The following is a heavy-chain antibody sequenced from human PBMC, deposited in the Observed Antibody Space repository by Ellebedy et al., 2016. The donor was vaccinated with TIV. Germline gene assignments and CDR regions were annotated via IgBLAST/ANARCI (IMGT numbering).Heavy chain of an antibody. CDR3: ARAVGGIAVA. J-gene: IGHJ5*02. CDR1: GGTFSSYA. V-gene: IGHV1-46*01. CDR2: INPSGGST. Sequence: ASVKVSCXASGGTFSSYAISWVRQAPGQGLEWMGIINPSGGSTSYAQKFQGRVTMTRDTSTSTVYMELSSLRSEDTAVYYCARAVGGIAVAWGQGTLVTVSS. D-gene: IGHD6-19*01.